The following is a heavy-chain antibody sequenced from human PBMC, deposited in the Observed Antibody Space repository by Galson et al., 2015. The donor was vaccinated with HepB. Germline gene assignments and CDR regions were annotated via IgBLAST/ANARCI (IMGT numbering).Heavy chain of an antibody. D-gene: IGHD4-11*01. Sequence: SLRLSCAVSGFTFSTYGMHWVRQAPGKGLEWVSFISSSSSYRYYADSVKGRFTISRDNAKNSLYPQMNSLRAEDTAVYYCARTLTTYPNSYYYGMDVWGQGTTVTVSS. J-gene: IGHJ6*02. CDR3: ARTLTTYPNSYYYGMDV. CDR2: ISSSSSYR. CDR1: GFTFSTYG. V-gene: IGHV3-21*01.